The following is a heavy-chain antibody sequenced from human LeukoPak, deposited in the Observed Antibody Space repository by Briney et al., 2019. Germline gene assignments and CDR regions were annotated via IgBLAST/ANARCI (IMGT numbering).Heavy chain of an antibody. Sequence: GGSLRLSCAASGFTFSNYWMTWVRQAPGKGLEGVANRNQDGSAKYYVGSVKDRFTISRDNPNNSLYLQMNNLRVDDTAVYHCATDSLSISSISLPGADAFDIWGQGTMVTVSS. V-gene: IGHV3-7*01. CDR1: GFTFSNYW. J-gene: IGHJ3*02. CDR3: ATDSLSISSISLPGADAFDI. CDR2: RNQDGSAK. D-gene: IGHD3-3*02.